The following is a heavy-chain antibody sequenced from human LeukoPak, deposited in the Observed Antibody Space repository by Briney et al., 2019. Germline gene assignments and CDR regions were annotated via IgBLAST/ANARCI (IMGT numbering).Heavy chain of an antibody. V-gene: IGHV4-34*01. CDR3: ARGKGSIWFDL. CDR1: GGSFSGYY. Sequence: SETLSLTCAVYGGSFSGYYWSWIRQPPGKGLEWIGEINHSGSTNYNPSLKSRVTISVDTSKNQFSLKLSSVTAADTAVYYCARGKGSIWFDLWGQGTLVTVSS. CDR2: INHSGST. J-gene: IGHJ5*02.